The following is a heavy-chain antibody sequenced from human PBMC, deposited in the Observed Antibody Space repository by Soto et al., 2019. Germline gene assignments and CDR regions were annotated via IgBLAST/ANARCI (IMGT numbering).Heavy chain of an antibody. J-gene: IGHJ4*02. V-gene: IGHV1-69*04. D-gene: IGHD3-9*01. CDR1: GGTFSSYT. Sequence: SVKVSCKASGGTFSSYTISWVRQAPGQGLEWMGRIIPILGIANYAQKFQGRVTITADKSTSTAYMELSSLRSEDTAVYYCARDMAVAYGYDILTGYSDYRGQGTLVTGSS. CDR2: IIPILGIA. CDR3: ARDMAVAYGYDILTGYSDY.